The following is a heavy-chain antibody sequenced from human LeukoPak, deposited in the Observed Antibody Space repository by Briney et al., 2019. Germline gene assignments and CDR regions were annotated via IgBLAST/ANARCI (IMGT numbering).Heavy chain of an antibody. D-gene: IGHD3-22*01. CDR2: ISSSSSYI. J-gene: IGHJ4*02. CDR1: GFTFSSYS. Sequence: GGSLRLSCAASGFTFSSYSMHWVRQAPGKGPEWVSSISSSSSYIYYADSVKGRFTISRDNSKNTLYLQMNSLRAEDTAVYYCAKGEDLYYYDSSGYLVYWGQGTLVTVSS. V-gene: IGHV3-21*04. CDR3: AKGEDLYYYDSSGYLVY.